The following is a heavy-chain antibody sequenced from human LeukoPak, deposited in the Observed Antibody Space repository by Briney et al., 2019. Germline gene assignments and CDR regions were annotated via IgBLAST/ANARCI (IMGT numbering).Heavy chain of an antibody. J-gene: IGHJ5*02. CDR2: ISSSSSYI. Sequence: PGGSLRLSCAASGFTFSSYSMNWVRQAPGKGLKWVSSISSSSSYIYYADSVKGRFTISRDNAKNSLYLQMNSLRAEDTAVYYCARDLGLDYYDSSGYYPNWFDPWGQGTLVTVSS. V-gene: IGHV3-21*01. CDR1: GFTFSSYS. CDR3: ARDLGLDYYDSSGYYPNWFDP. D-gene: IGHD3-22*01.